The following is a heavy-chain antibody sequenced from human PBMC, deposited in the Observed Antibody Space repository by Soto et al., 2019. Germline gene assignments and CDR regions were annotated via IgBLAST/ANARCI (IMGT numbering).Heavy chain of an antibody. V-gene: IGHV3-48*01. J-gene: IGHJ4*02. Sequence: GGSLRLSCAASGFTFSSYSMNWVRQAPGKGLEWVSYISSSSSTIYYADSVKGRFTISRDKAKNSLYLQMNSLRVEDTAVYYCARDVLYSGYDGQPYYFDYWGQGTLVTVSS. CDR3: ARDVLYSGYDGQPYYFDY. D-gene: IGHD5-12*01. CDR1: GFTFSSYS. CDR2: ISSSSSTI.